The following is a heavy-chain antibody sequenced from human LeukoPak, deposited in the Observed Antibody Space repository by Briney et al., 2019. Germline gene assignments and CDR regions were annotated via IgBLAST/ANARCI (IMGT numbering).Heavy chain of an antibody. CDR1: GVTFISYA. D-gene: IGHD3-22*01. Sequence: LSCAASGVTFISYAMSWGRQAPGKGLEVSGYISTSGSTNYNPSPKIRVSISLDTSKNLFSPNLNFVAAAATAVYYCASPRSGYRYTFDYWGQGALVTVSS. V-gene: IGHV4-4*09. J-gene: IGHJ4*02. CDR2: ISTSGST. CDR3: ASPRSGYRYTFDY.